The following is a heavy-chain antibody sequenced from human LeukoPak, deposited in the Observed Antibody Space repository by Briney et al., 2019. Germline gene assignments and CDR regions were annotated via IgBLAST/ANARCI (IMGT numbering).Heavy chain of an antibody. D-gene: IGHD5-18*01. Sequence: GGSLRLSCAASGFTFSSYAIHWIRQAPGKGLEWVALISYDGNNKYYADSVKGRSTISRDNSKNTLYLQMSSLRAEDTAVYYCARDPPGGTDMDDSFDMWGQGTMVSVSS. CDR1: GFTFSSYA. V-gene: IGHV3-30-3*01. CDR2: ISYDGNNK. J-gene: IGHJ3*02. CDR3: ARDPPGGTDMDDSFDM.